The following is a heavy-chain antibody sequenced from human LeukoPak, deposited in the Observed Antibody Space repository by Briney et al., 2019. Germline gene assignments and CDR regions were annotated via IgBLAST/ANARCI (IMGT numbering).Heavy chain of an antibody. J-gene: IGHJ4*02. D-gene: IGHD3-22*01. V-gene: IGHV1-18*01. Sequence: GASVKVSCKASGYTFTSYGISWVRQAPGQGLEWMGWISAYNGNTNYAQKLQGRVTMTTDTSTSTAYMELRSLRSEDTAVYYCASQSITMIAQGGNYWGQGTLVTVSS. CDR1: GYTFTSYG. CDR3: ASQSITMIAQGGNY. CDR2: ISAYNGNT.